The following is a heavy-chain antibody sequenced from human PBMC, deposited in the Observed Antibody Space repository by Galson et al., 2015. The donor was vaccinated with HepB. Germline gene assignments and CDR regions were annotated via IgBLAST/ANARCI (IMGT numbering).Heavy chain of an antibody. CDR2: INWNGGST. CDR1: GFTFDDYG. CDR3: ARLLGLGIAAAGIDY. J-gene: IGHJ4*02. D-gene: IGHD6-13*01. V-gene: IGHV3-20*04. Sequence: SLRLSCAASGFTFDDYGMSWVRQAPGKGLEWVSGINWNGGSTGYADSVKGRFTISRDNAKNSLYLQMNSLRAEDTALYYCARLLGLGIAAAGIDYWGQGTLVTVSS.